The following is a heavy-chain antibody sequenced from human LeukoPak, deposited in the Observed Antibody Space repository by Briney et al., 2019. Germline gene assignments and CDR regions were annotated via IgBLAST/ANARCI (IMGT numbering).Heavy chain of an antibody. CDR2: ISWDGGST. V-gene: IGHV3-43D*03. Sequence: GGSLRLSCAASGFTFDDYAMHWVRQAPGKGLEWVSLISWDGGSTYYADSVKGRFTISRDNAKNTLFLQMNSLRAEDTAVYYCARSVYYYYYMDVWGKGTTVTISS. CDR3: ARSVYYYYYMDV. J-gene: IGHJ6*03. CDR1: GFTFDDYA.